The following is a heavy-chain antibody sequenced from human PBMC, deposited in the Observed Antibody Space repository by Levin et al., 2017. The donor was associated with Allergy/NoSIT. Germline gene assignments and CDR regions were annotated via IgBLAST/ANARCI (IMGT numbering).Heavy chain of an antibody. Sequence: RGESLKISCKGSGYSFTSYWISWVRQMPGKGLEWMGRIDPSDSYTNYSPSFQGHVTISADKSISTAYLQWSSLKASDTAMYYCARAHCSSTSCQDHDAFDIWGQGTMVTVSS. D-gene: IGHD2-2*01. CDR3: ARAHCSSTSCQDHDAFDI. CDR1: GYSFTSYW. V-gene: IGHV5-10-1*01. CDR2: IDPSDSYT. J-gene: IGHJ3*02.